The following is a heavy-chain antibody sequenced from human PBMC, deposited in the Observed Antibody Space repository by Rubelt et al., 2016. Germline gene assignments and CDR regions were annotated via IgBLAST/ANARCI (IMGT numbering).Heavy chain of an antibody. V-gene: IGHV3-7*01. D-gene: IGHD3-16*02. CDR1: GFKFSSFG. Sequence: QLVESGGGVVQPGGSLRLSCAASGFKFSSFGMSWVRQAPGKGLEWVANINQDGSEKYYVDSVQGRFTISRDNAQNSLYLQMNGLRVDDTGIYYCASRYHYGMDVWGQGTTVSVSS. CDR3: ASRYHYGMDV. CDR2: INQDGSEK. J-gene: IGHJ6*02.